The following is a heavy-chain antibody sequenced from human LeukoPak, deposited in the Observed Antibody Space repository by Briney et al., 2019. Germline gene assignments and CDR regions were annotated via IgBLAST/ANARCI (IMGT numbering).Heavy chain of an antibody. CDR1: GFTVSSNY. CDR2: IYSAGNT. V-gene: IGHV3-53*04. J-gene: IGHJ4*02. Sequence: GGSLRLSCVASGFTVSSNYMSWVRQAPGKGLEWVSVIYSAGNTYYADSVKGRFTISRHNSENTLYLHMNSLRVEDTAVYFCARGGTPGYSSGRIDYWAQGTLVTVSS. CDR3: ARGGTPGYSSGRIDY. D-gene: IGHD6-19*01.